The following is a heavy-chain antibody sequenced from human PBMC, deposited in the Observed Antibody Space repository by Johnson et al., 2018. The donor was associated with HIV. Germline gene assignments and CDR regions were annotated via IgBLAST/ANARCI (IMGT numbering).Heavy chain of an antibody. CDR3: ARAYTYGAFDI. CDR1: GFIFSRYV. CDR2: ISYDGSNK. V-gene: IGHV3-30*04. D-gene: IGHD5-18*01. Sequence: VQLVESGGGVVQPGRSLRLSCAASGFIFSRYVMHWVRQAPGKGLEWVAVISYDGSNKYYADSVKGRFTISRDNSKNTLSLQMNSPRVDDTAIYYCARAYTYGAFDIWGQGTMVTVSS. J-gene: IGHJ3*02.